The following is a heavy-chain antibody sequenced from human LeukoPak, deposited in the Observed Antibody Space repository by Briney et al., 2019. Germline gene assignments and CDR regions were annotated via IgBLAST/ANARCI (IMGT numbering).Heavy chain of an antibody. J-gene: IGHJ4*02. V-gene: IGHV1-24*01. D-gene: IGHD3-16*01. CDR1: GYTLTELS. Sequence: ASVKVSCKVSGYTLTELSMHWVRQAPGKGLEWMGGFDPEDGETIYAQKFQGRVTMTEDTSTDTAYMELSSLRSEDTAVYYCATDRGDYVWGRTPFFDYWGRGTLVTVSS. CDR2: FDPEDGET. CDR3: ATDRGDYVWGRTPFFDY.